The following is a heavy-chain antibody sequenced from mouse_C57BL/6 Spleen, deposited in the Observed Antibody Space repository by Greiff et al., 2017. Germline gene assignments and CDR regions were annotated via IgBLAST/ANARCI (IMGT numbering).Heavy chain of an antibody. CDR1: GYAFTNYL. CDR2: INPGSGGT. D-gene: IGHD2-3*01. V-gene: IGHV1-54*01. Sequence: VKLQESGAELVRPGTSVKVSCKASGYAFTNYLIEWVKQRPGQGLEWIGVINPGSGGTNYNEKFKGKATLTAEKSSSTAYMQLSSLTSEDSAVYYCARREPIYDGYFFAYWGQGTLVTVSA. J-gene: IGHJ3*01. CDR3: ARREPIYDGYFFAY.